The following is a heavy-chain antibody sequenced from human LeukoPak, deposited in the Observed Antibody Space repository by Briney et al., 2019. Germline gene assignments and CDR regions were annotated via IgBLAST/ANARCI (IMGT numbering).Heavy chain of an antibody. J-gene: IGHJ4*02. Sequence: GGSLRLSCAASGFTFSNYGMDWVRQAPGKGLEWVSGIGPSGDNTYYADSVKGRFTISRDNSKNTLYLQMNSLRAEDTAVYYCARENYYDSSGYLRYFDYWGQGTLVTVSS. CDR2: IGPSGDNT. D-gene: IGHD3-22*01. V-gene: IGHV3-23*01. CDR1: GFTFSNYG. CDR3: ARENYYDSSGYLRYFDY.